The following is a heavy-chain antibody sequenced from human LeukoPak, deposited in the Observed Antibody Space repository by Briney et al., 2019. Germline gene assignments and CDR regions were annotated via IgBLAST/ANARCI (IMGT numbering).Heavy chain of an antibody. Sequence: GASVKVSCKASGYSFTDFIIHWVRQTPGQGLEWMGWINPKNGGTHYAQNFKGRVTLARDTSINTAYMELNILTSDDTAVYYCTREVKAFDIWGQGTVVTVSS. CDR2: INPKNGGT. J-gene: IGHJ3*02. D-gene: IGHD3-22*01. CDR1: GYSFTDFI. CDR3: TREVKAFDI. V-gene: IGHV1-2*02.